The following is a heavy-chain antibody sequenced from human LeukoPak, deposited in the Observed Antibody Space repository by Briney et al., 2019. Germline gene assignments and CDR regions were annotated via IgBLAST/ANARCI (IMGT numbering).Heavy chain of an antibody. D-gene: IGHD2-2*02. V-gene: IGHV1-46*01. CDR1: GYTFTSYY. J-gene: IGHJ5*02. CDR2: INPSGGST. CDR3: ARQSVVVPAAISLSDNWFDP. Sequence: GASVKVSCKASGYTFTSYYMHWVRQAPGQGLEWMGIINPSGGSTSYAQKFQGRVTMTRDTSTSTVYMELSSLRSEDTAVYYCARQSVVVPAAISLSDNWFDPWGQGTLVTVSS.